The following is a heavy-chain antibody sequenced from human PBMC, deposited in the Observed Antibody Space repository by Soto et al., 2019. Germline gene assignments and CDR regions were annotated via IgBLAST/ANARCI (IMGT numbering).Heavy chain of an antibody. J-gene: IGHJ4*02. D-gene: IGHD3-10*01. CDR1: GFTVSSYD. Sequence: EVQLVESGGGLVQPGGSLRLACAASGFTVSSYDMHWVRHVTGKGLEWVSTLGAGGDTYFPDSVKGRFTISRENAKNSLYLQMNNLGAGDTAVYYCARGTMVRGTLDPGISGPLDSWGQGTLVAVSS. CDR2: LGAGGDT. V-gene: IGHV3-13*01. CDR3: ARGTMVRGTLDPGISGPLDS.